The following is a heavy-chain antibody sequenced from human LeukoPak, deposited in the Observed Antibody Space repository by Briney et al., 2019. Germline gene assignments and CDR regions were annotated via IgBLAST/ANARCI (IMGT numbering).Heavy chain of an antibody. CDR1: GFTFSSYA. CDR2: ISGSGGST. V-gene: IGHV3-23*01. CDR3: ANLRAVGATLGYFDH. J-gene: IGHJ4*02. Sequence: GGSLRLSCAASGFTFSSYAMGWVRQAPGKGLEWVSAISGSGGSTYYADSVKGRFTISRDNSKNTLYLQMNSLRAEDTAVYYCANLRAVGATLGYFDHWGQGTLVTVSS. D-gene: IGHD1-26*01.